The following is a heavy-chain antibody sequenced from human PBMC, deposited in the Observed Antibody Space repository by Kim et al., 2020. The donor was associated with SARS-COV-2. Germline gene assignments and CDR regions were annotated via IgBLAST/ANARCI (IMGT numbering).Heavy chain of an antibody. CDR2: ISGSGVNT. J-gene: IGHJ4*02. V-gene: IGHV3-23*01. D-gene: IGHD3-16*02. CDR3: ANHGAGNFWGSYLLFDS. CDR1: GVTFKNYV. Sequence: GGSLRLSCAASGVTFKNYVMTWVRQAPGKGLEWVSGISGSGVNTYYADSVKGRFIISRDNSKDTLYLQMNSLRAEDTAVYFCANHGAGNFWGSYLLFDSSGQGTLVTVSS.